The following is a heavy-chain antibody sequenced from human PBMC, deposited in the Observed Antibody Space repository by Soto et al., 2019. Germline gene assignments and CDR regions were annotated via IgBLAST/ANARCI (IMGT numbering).Heavy chain of an antibody. CDR3: ARDSTRPLSANWFDP. V-gene: IGHV3-48*02. CDR1: GFTFSSYS. Sequence: GGSLRLSCAASGFTFSSYSMNWVRQAPGKGLEWVSYISSSSSTIYYADSVKGRFTISRDNAKNSLYLQMNSLRDEDTAVYYCARDSTRPLSANWFDPWGQGTLVTVSS. CDR2: ISSSSSTI. J-gene: IGHJ5*02.